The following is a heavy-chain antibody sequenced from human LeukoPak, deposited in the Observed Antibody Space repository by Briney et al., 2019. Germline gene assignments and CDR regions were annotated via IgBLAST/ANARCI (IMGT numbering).Heavy chain of an antibody. D-gene: IGHD3-9*01. CDR3: ARKFTEYDIVTGYYSGYFDY. CDR1: GDSISRYY. V-gene: IGHV4-59*01. CDR2: LYYSGST. J-gene: IGHJ4*02. Sequence: SETLSLTRTVSGDSISRYYWCWVRQPPGRGLEWGGYLYYSGSTNYSPSIKSRVTISVVTSKNQLSLKLSSVAAADPAVYYCARKFTEYDIVTGYYSGYFDYWGQGTLVTVSS.